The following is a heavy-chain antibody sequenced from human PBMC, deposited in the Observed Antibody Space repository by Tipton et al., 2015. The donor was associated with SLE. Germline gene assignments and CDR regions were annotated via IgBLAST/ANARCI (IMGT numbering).Heavy chain of an antibody. CDR3: ARHSGSGWYHFDY. V-gene: IGHV4-59*08. Sequence: TLSLTCTVSGGSISSYYWSWIRQAPGKGLEWIGYISYSGSTNYNPSLKSRVTISLDTSKNQISLRLSSVTAPDTAVYYCARHSGSGWYHFDYWGQGTLVIVSA. CDR1: GGSISSYY. CDR2: ISYSGST. J-gene: IGHJ4*02. D-gene: IGHD6-19*01.